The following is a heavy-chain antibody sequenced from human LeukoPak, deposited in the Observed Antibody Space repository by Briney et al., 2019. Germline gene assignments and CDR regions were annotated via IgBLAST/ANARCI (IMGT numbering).Heavy chain of an antibody. CDR2: ITYSGNN. J-gene: IGHJ4*02. Sequence: SQTLSLTCTVSGSSLTSCSYSWVWPPQPPGQELEWVGSITYSGNNYSNPSLKRRTTISVDTYNTLFSLMVSLMTAADMAVYYCARERGPEGYQLTQVGSDFWGQGTLVTVSS. CDR1: GSSLTSCSYS. D-gene: IGHD2-2*01. CDR3: ARERGPEGYQLTQVGSDF. V-gene: IGHV4-39*02.